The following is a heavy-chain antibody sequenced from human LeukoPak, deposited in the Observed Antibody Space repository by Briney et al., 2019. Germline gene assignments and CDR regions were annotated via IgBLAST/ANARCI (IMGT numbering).Heavy chain of an antibody. J-gene: IGHJ6*02. CDR2: ISSSGSTI. D-gene: IGHD5-18*01. Sequence: GGSLRLSCAASGFTFSSYAMSWVRQAPGKGLEWVSYISSSGSTIYYADSVKGRFTISRDNAKNSLYLQMDSLRAEDTAVYYCARDRGYSYGTNYYYYGMDVWGQGTTVTVSS. V-gene: IGHV3-48*04. CDR3: ARDRGYSYGTNYYYYGMDV. CDR1: GFTFSSYA.